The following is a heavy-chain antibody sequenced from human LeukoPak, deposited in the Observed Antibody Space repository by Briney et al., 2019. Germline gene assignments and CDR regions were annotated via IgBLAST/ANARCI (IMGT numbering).Heavy chain of an antibody. CDR1: GFTFSSCA. J-gene: IGHJ4*02. Sequence: GGSLRPSCAASGFTFSSCAMSWVRQAPGKGLEWVAAISYDGSTKYYADSVKGRFTGSRDNSKNTLYLQMNSLRPEDTAVYYCAKEGGNYSFDSWGQGTLVTVSS. V-gene: IGHV3-30*18. D-gene: IGHD4-23*01. CDR2: ISYDGSTK. CDR3: AKEGGNYSFDS.